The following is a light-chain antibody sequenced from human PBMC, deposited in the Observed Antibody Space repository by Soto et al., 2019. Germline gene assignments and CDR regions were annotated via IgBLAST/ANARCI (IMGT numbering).Light chain of an antibody. V-gene: IGKV1-27*01. CDR2: AAS. CDR3: QKYNSAPYT. Sequence: DIQMTQSPSSLSASVGDRVTITCRASQDISDFLAWYQQKPGKVPKLLIYAASTLQSGVPSRFSGSGSGTDFTLAISSLQPEDVTTYYCQKYNSAPYTFVQGTKVDIK. CDR1: QDISDF. J-gene: IGKJ2*01.